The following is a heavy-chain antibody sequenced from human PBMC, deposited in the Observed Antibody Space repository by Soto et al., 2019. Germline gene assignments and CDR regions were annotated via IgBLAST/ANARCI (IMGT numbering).Heavy chain of an antibody. Sequence: SVKVSCKASGGTFSSYAISWVRQAPGQGLEWMGGIIPIFGTANYAQKFQGRVTITADESTSTAYMELSSLRSEDTAVYYCARGGAEAGTGWFDPWGQGTLVTVSS. J-gene: IGHJ5*02. CDR3: ARGGAEAGTGWFDP. D-gene: IGHD6-13*01. V-gene: IGHV1-69*13. CDR2: IIPIFGTA. CDR1: GGTFSSYA.